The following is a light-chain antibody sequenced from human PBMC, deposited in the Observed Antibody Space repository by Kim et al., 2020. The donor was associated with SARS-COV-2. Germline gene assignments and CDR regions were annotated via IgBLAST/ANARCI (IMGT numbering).Light chain of an antibody. CDR3: CSYAGSSTWV. J-gene: IGLJ3*02. CDR1: SSAVGSYNL. CDR2: EVS. Sequence: QSALTQPASVSGSPGQSITISCTGTSSAVGSYNLVSWYQQHPGKAPKLMIYEVSKRPSGVSNRFSGSKSGNTASLTISGLQAEDEADYYCCSYAGSSTWVFGGGTQLTVL. V-gene: IGLV2-23*02.